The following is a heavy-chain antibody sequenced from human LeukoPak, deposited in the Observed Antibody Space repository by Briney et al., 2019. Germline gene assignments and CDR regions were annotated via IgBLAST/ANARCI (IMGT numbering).Heavy chain of an antibody. CDR1: GGSFSGYY. V-gene: IGHV4-34*01. CDR2: INHSGST. D-gene: IGHD5-18*01. J-gene: IGHJ4*02. CDR3: ARVHSYGGNDY. Sequence: SETLSLTCAAYGGSFSGYYWSWIRQPPGKGLEWIGEINHSGSTNYNPPLKSRVTISVDTSKNQFSLKLSSVTAQDHAGYYLARVHSYGGNDYWGQGTLVTVSS.